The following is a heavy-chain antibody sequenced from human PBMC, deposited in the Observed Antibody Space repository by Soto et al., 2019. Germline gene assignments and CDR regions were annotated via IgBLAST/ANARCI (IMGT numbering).Heavy chain of an antibody. V-gene: IGHV4-39*01. CDR3: ARRWFGELLPVDYFDY. D-gene: IGHD3-10*01. CDR1: GSSISSSSYY. CDR2: IYYSGST. J-gene: IGHJ4*02. Sequence: SETLSLTCTVSGSSISSSSYYWGWIRQPPGKGLEWIGSIYYSGSTYYNPSLKSRVTISVDTSKNQFSLKLSSVTAADTAVYYCARRWFGELLPVDYFDYWGQGTLVTVSS.